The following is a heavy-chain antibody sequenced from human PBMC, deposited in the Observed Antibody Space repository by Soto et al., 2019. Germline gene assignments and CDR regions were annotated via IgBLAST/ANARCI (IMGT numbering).Heavy chain of an antibody. V-gene: IGHV3-15*07. D-gene: IGHD3-10*01. CDR2: IKSKAAGGAI. J-gene: IGHJ3*01. Sequence: EVQMVESGGGLVKPGGSLRLSCAVSGFSFSEAWMNWVRQAPGKGLEWVGRIKSKAAGGAIDYAAPVKGRFTISRDDSKDTLYLQINGLKTEVAAVYYCTTDGVFGGVVVAFHLWGLGTLLTVSS. CDR1: GFSFSEAW. CDR3: TTDGVFGGVVVAFHL.